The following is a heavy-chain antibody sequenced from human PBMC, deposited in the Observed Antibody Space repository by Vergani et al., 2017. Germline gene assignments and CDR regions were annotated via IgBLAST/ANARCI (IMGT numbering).Heavy chain of an antibody. V-gene: IGHV5-51*03. J-gene: IGHJ6*04. Sequence: EVMLVQSGAEVKKPGESLKISCKYSESSFISNEIAWVRQMSGKGLQWMGNINPIDSKIAYSPSFQGQAIMSLDKSITTAYLQWRSLQASDTATYFCASGGHGSENGGALQLWGKGTTVTVSS. CDR3: ASGGHGSENGGALQL. CDR2: INPIDSKI. D-gene: IGHD3-10*01. CDR1: ESSFISNE.